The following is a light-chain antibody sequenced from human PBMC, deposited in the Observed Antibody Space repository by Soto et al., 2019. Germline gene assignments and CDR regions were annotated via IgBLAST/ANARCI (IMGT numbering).Light chain of an antibody. Sequence: QSVLTQPPSVSAAPGQKVTISCSGSTSNIGNNYVSWYQHLPGTAPKLLIYENNKRPSGIPDRFSGSKSGTSATLGITGLQTGDEADYYCGTWDSGLSASWLFGGGNKLTVL. CDR2: ENN. CDR1: TSNIGNNY. J-gene: IGLJ3*02. CDR3: GTWDSGLSASWL. V-gene: IGLV1-51*02.